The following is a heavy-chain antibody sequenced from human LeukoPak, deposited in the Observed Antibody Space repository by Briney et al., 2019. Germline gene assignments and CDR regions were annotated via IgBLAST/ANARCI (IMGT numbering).Heavy chain of an antibody. V-gene: IGHV1-69*05. Sequence: ASVKVSCKASGGTFSSYAISWVRQAPGQGLEWMGGIIPIFGTANYAQKFQGRVTITTDESTSTAYMELSSLRSEDTAVYYCASHILRYFDWSGFGYWGQGTLVTVSS. CDR3: ASHILRYFDWSGFGY. D-gene: IGHD3-9*01. CDR2: IIPIFGTA. CDR1: GGTFSSYA. J-gene: IGHJ4*02.